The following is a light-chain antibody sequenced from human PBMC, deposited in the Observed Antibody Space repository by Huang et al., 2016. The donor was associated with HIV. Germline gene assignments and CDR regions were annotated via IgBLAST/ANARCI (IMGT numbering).Light chain of an antibody. Sequence: DIQMTQTPSAMSASVGDRVTITCRASQDIANSLAWFQKKPGKVPRPLIYGTSTLRSGLPSRFSDSGSGTEFTLTISSLQPEDFATYYCLQHNTYPWMFGQGTKVEVK. CDR2: GTS. CDR3: LQHNTYPWM. J-gene: IGKJ1*01. CDR1: QDIANS. V-gene: IGKV1-17*03.